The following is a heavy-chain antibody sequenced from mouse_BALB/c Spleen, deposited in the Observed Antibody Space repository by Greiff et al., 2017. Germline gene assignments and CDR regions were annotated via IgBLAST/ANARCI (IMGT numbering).Heavy chain of an antibody. J-gene: IGHJ2*01. CDR1: GYNFTSYW. Sequence: QVHLKQPGAELVKPGASVKLSCKASGYNFTSYWMHWVKQRPGQGLEWIGKIDPSDGYTNYNQKFKGKATLTVDKSSSTAYLQLSSLTSEDSAVYYCARGYGNVYYLDDWGEGTTLTVSS. D-gene: IGHD2-10*02. CDR2: IDPSDGYT. V-gene: IGHV1-69*02. CDR3: ARGYGNVYYLDD.